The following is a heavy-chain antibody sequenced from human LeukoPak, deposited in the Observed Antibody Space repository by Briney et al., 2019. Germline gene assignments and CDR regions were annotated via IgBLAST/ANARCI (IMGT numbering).Heavy chain of an antibody. J-gene: IGHJ4*02. Sequence: GGSLRLSCAASGFTFSTYAMHWVSQAPGKGLEWVAVLAHDGSNKYYADSVKGRFTISRDNSKNTVFLQMNSLRAEDTAVYYCARDPANCWGQGTLVTVSS. CDR2: LAHDGSNK. CDR1: GFTFSTYA. CDR3: ARDPANC. V-gene: IGHV3-30-3*01.